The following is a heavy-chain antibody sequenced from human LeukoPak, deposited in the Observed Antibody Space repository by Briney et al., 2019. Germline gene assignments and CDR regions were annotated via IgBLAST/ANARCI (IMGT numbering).Heavy chain of an antibody. V-gene: IGHV1-2*02. J-gene: IGHJ4*02. D-gene: IGHD6-13*01. CDR2: INPNRGGT. CDR1: GYTFTGYY. Sequence: ASVKVSCKASGYTFTGYYIHWVRQAPGQGLEWMGWINPNRGGTNYAQKFQGRVTMTRDTSSNTAYMELSRLRSDDTAVYYCARIYRSSWFDYWGPGTLVTVPS. CDR3: ARIYRSSWFDY.